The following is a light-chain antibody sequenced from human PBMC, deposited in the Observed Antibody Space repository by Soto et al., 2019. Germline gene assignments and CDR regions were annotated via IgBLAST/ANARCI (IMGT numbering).Light chain of an antibody. CDR3: SSYTSTNTPYV. J-gene: IGLJ1*01. CDR1: SSDVGAYNF. CDR2: EVT. Sequence: QSVLTQPASVSGSPGQSITIPCTGSSSDVGAYNFVSWYQHHPGKAPKLILYEVTTRPSGVSSRFSGSKSGNTASLTISGLQADDEANSYCSSYTSTNTPYVFGTGTKVTVL. V-gene: IGLV2-14*01.